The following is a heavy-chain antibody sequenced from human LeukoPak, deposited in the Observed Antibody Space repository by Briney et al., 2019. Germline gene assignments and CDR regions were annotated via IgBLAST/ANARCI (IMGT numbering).Heavy chain of an antibody. D-gene: IGHD6-19*01. Sequence: ASVKVSCKASGGTFSSYAISWVRQAPGQGLEWMGRIIPILGIANYAQKFQGRVTITADKSTSTAYMELSSLRSEDTAVYYCASSGWPSTYWFDPWGQGTLVTVSS. CDR1: GGTFSSYA. V-gene: IGHV1-69*04. CDR3: ASSGWPSTYWFDP. CDR2: IIPILGIA. J-gene: IGHJ5*02.